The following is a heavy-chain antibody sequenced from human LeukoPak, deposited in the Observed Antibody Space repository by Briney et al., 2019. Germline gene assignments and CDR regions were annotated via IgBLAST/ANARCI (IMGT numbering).Heavy chain of an antibody. CDR1: GFTFSSYA. CDR3: AKDQAWSSGLDY. J-gene: IGHJ4*02. D-gene: IGHD6-19*01. CDR2: ISGSGDNT. V-gene: IGHV3-23*01. Sequence: GGSLRLSCAASGFTFSSYAMSWVRQAPGKGLEWVSGISGSGDNTYYADSVKGRFTISRDNSKNTLYVQVNSLGTEDTAAYYCAKDQAWSSGLDYWGQGTLVTVSS.